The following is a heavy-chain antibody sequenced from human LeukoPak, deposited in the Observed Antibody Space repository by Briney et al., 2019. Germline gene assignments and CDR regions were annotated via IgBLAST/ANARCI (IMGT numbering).Heavy chain of an antibody. CDR2: IYSGGNT. D-gene: IGHD2-2*01. CDR1: GFTVSNNY. CDR3: ARAPTVLVGYCSSASRQADY. Sequence: GGSLRLSCAASGFTVSNNYMSWVRQAPGKGLEWVSVIYSGGNTYYADSVKGRFTISRDNSKTTVYLQMDSLRAEDTAVYYCARAPTVLVGYCSSASRQADYWGQGTLVTVSS. V-gene: IGHV3-53*01. J-gene: IGHJ4*02.